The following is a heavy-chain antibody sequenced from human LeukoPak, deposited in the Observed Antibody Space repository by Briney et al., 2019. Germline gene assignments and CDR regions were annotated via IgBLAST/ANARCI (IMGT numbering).Heavy chain of an antibody. CDR1: GFTFHSYS. V-gene: IGHV3-30*04. CDR3: ARDPTRGYNYGYLDY. Sequence: GGSLRLSCRTSGFTFHSYSYHWVRQAPGKELEWLAVISEDGSRRHFAGSVEGRFNISRDTVDDTLFLHLNSLRVEDTAVYYCARDPTRGYNYGYLDYWGQGALVAVSS. D-gene: IGHD5-18*01. CDR2: ISEDGSRR. J-gene: IGHJ4*02.